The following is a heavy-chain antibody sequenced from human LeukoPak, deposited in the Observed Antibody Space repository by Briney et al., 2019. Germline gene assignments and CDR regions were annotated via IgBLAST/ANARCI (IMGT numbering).Heavy chain of an antibody. D-gene: IGHD4-17*01. CDR3: ARHRGGDYGLDAFDI. V-gene: IGHV5-10-1*01. CDR1: GYSFTSSW. J-gene: IGHJ3*02. Sequence: GESLQSSCKGSGYSFTSSWISWGRHMPGKGLEWMGRLDPSDSYTNYSPSFQGHVTISDDKSISTAYLQWSSLKASDTAMYYCARHRGGDYGLDAFDIWGQGTMVTVSS. CDR2: LDPSDSYT.